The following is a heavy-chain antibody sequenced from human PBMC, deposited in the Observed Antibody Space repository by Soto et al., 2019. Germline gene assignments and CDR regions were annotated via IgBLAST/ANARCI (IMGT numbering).Heavy chain of an antibody. CDR1: GFTFSDYY. D-gene: IGHD5-18*01. V-gene: IGHV3-11*06. Sequence: QVQLVESGGGLVKPGGSLRLSCAASGFTFSDYYMSWIRQAPGKGLEWVSYISSSSSYTNYADSVKGRFTISRDNAKNSLDLQMNSLRAEDTAVYYCARVGGYSYGYRAFDIWGQGTMVTVSS. CDR3: ARVGGYSYGYRAFDI. CDR2: ISSSSSYT. J-gene: IGHJ3*02.